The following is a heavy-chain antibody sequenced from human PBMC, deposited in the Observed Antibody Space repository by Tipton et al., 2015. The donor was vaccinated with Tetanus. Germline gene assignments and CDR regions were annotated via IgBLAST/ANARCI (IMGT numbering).Heavy chain of an antibody. Sequence: TLSLTCAVYGGSFSGYYWSWIRQPPGKGLEWIGEINHSGSTNYNPSLKSRVTISVDTSKNHFSLKLSSVTAADTAVYYCARQYSYGAGRPGSNWFDPWGQGTLVTVSS. J-gene: IGHJ5*02. CDR2: INHSGST. CDR3: ARQYSYGAGRPGSNWFDP. D-gene: IGHD5-18*01. V-gene: IGHV4-34*01. CDR1: GGSFSGYY.